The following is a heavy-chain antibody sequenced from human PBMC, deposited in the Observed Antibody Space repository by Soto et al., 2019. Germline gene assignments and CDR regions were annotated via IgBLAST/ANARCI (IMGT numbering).Heavy chain of an antibody. CDR1: GYTFTSYD. V-gene: IGHV1-8*01. J-gene: IGHJ6*03. CDR2: MNPNSGNT. D-gene: IGHD2-15*01. CDR3: ARGRHIVVVTEDYMDV. Sequence: ASVKVSCKASGYTFTSYDINWVRQATGQGLEWMGWMNPNSGNTGYAQKFQGRVTMTRNTSISTAYMELSSLRSEDTAVYYCARGRHIVVVTEDYMDVWGKGTTVTVSS.